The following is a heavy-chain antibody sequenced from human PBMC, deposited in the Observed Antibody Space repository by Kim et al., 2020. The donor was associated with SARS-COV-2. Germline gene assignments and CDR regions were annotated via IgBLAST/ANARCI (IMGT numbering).Heavy chain of an antibody. V-gene: IGHV3-11*01. Sequence: GGSLRLSCAASGFTFSDYYMSWIRQAPGKGLEWVAYISNSGSTIYYADSVKGRFTISRDNAKNSLYLQMNSLRAEDTAVYYCARDSGSAAIIYLRCCMDVWGQGTTVTVSS. D-gene: IGHD2-15*01. CDR3: ARDSGSAAIIYLRCCMDV. CDR1: GFTFSDYY. J-gene: IGHJ6*02. CDR2: ISNSGSTI.